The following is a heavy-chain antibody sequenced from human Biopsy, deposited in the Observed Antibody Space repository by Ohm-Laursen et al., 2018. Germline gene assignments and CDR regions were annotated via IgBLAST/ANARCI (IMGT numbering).Heavy chain of an antibody. D-gene: IGHD3-10*01. Sequence: SETLSLTCTVPGDSISSGVYYWNWFRQHPEKGLEWIGYISSGGYRKYTPSLQSLITISMDTSRNQFSLRLNSVTSADTAVYYCARAPYVSGSFGWFDPWGQGIVVTGSS. J-gene: IGHJ5*02. CDR1: GDSISSGVYY. CDR3: ARAPYVSGSFGWFDP. CDR2: ISSGGYR. V-gene: IGHV4-31*01.